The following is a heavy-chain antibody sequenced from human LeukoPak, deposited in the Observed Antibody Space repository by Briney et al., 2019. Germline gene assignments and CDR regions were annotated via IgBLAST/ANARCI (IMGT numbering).Heavy chain of an antibody. Sequence: ASVKVSCKASGYTFTGYYMHWVRQAPGQGLEWMGWINPNSGGTNYAQKFQGRVTMTRDTSISTAYMELSSLRSEDTAVYYCAAGEGLLWFGEAYFDYWGQGTLVTVSS. D-gene: IGHD3-10*01. CDR3: AAGEGLLWFGEAYFDY. CDR1: GYTFTGYY. CDR2: INPNSGGT. V-gene: IGHV1-2*02. J-gene: IGHJ4*02.